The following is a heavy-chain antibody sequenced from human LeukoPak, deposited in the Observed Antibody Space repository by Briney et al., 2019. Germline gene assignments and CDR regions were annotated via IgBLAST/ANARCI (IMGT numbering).Heavy chain of an antibody. V-gene: IGHV3-30*01. Sequence: GGSLRLSCAASGFTFSTYASHWARQAPGKGLEWVAVISYDGNNKFYAESVKGRFTISRDNSKSTLYLQMNSLRTEDTAVYFCARVGPEIASYYFYSMDVWGKGTTVTVSS. CDR2: ISYDGNNK. D-gene: IGHD5-24*01. J-gene: IGHJ6*03. CDR3: ARVGPEIASYYFYSMDV. CDR1: GFTFSTYA.